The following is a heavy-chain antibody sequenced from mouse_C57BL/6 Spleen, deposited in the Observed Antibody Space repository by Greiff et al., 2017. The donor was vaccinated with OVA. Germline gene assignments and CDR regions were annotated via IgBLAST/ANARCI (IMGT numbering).Heavy chain of an antibody. CDR3: ARAPRDPYYFDY. CDR2: INPSTGGT. CDR1: GYSFTGYY. J-gene: IGHJ2*01. D-gene: IGHD3-3*01. V-gene: IGHV1-42*01. Sequence: EVKLQQSGPELVKPGASVKISCKASGYSFTGYYMNWVKQSPEKSLEWIGEINPSTGGTTYNQKFKAKATLTVDKSSSTAYMQLKSLTSEDSAVYYCARAPRDPYYFDYWGQGTTLTVSS.